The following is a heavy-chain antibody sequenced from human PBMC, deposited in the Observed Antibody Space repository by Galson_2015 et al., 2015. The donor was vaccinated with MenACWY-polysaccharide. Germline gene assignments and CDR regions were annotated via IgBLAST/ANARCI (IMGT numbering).Heavy chain of an antibody. J-gene: IGHJ4*02. D-gene: IGHD6-19*01. CDR2: IFWDDNK. CDR1: GFSLTSSGVG. V-gene: IGHV2-5*02. CDR3: AHTMGIQVPARK. Sequence: PALVKPTQTLTLTCSFSGFSLTSSGVGVGWVRQPPGTALEWLAIIFWDDNKNYRPSLKSRLTITKGTSRNQVVLTLTNVDPVDTAAYYCAHTMGIQVPARKWGQGILVTVSS.